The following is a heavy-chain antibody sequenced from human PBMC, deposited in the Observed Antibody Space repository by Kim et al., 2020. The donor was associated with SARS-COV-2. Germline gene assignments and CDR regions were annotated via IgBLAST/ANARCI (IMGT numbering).Heavy chain of an antibody. V-gene: IGHV4-39*01. CDR1: GGSISSSSYY. D-gene: IGHD5-18*01. CDR2: IYYSGST. CDR3: ASPTSGYSYGRAFDY. J-gene: IGHJ4*02. Sequence: SETLSLTCTVSGGSISSSSYYWGWIRQPPGKGLEWIGSIYYSGSTYYNPSLKSRVTISVDTSKNQFSLKLSSVTAADTAVYYCASPTSGYSYGRAFDYLGQGTLVTVSS.